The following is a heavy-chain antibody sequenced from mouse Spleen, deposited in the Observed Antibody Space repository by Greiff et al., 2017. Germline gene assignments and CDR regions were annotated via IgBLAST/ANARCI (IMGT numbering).Heavy chain of an antibody. V-gene: IGHV5-9*01. CDR3: ARDNYGSNDY. CDR1: GFTFSSYY. D-gene: IGHD1-1*01. J-gene: IGHJ2*01. Sequence: EVMLVESGGGLVKLGGSLKLSCAASGFTFSSYYMSWVRQTPEKRLEWVATISSGGGSTYYPDSVKGRFTISRDNAKNTLYLQMSSLNSEDTAVYYCARDNYGSNDYWGQGTTLTVSS. CDR2: ISSGGGST.